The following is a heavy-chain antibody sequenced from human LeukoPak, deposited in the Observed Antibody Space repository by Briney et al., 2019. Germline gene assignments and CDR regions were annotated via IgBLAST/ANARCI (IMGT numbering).Heavy chain of an antibody. V-gene: IGHV3-21*01. CDR1: GFTFSTYS. Sequence: GGSLRLFCAASGFTFSTYSMNWVRQAPGKGLEWVSSISSSSSYIYYADSVKGRFTISRDNAKNSLYLQMNSLRAEDTAVYYCAREAEVGVLEDWGQGTLVIVSS. CDR2: ISSSSSYI. J-gene: IGHJ4*02. CDR3: AREAEVGVLED. D-gene: IGHD3-3*01.